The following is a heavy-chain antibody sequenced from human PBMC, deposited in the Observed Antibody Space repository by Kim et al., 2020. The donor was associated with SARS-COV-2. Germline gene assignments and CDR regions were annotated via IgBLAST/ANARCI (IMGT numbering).Heavy chain of an antibody. V-gene: IGHV7-4-1*02. CDR1: GYTFTSYA. J-gene: IGHJ4*02. CDR2: INTNTGNP. CDR3: ARELVGPSYCSGGSCYLGY. Sequence: ASVKVSCKASGYTFTSYAMNWVRQAPGQGLEWMGWINTNTGNPTYAQGFTGRFVFSLDTSVSTAYLQISSLKAEDTAVYYCARELVGPSYCSGGSCYLGYWGQGTLVTVSS. D-gene: IGHD2-15*01.